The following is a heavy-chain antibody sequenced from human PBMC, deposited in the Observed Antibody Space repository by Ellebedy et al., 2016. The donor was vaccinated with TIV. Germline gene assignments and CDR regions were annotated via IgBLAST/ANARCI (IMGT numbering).Heavy chain of an antibody. J-gene: IGHJ4*02. V-gene: IGHV3-30*07. D-gene: IGHD1-14*01. CDR3: ARDRRTEHEHHSPHFDY. Sequence: DSVRGRFTISRDNSKNTLYLQMNSLRAEDTAVYYCARDRRTEHEHHSPHFDYWGQGTLVTVSS.